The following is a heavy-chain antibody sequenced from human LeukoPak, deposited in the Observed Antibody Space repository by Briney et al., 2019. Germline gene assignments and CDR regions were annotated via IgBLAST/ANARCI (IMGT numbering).Heavy chain of an antibody. V-gene: IGHV3-53*01. J-gene: IGHJ4*02. D-gene: IGHD6-13*01. CDR1: GFTVSSNY. Sequence: TGGSLRLSCAASGFTVSSNYMTWVRQAPGKGLEWVSVVYTGGSTYSADSVKGRFTISRGNSKNTLYLQMNSLRAEDTAVYYCARGLAAAGLYFDYWGQGTLVTVSS. CDR3: ARGLAAAGLYFDY. CDR2: VYTGGST.